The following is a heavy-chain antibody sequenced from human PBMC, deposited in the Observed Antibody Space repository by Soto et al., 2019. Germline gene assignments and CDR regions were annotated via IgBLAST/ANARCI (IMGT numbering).Heavy chain of an antibody. D-gene: IGHD2-2*02. V-gene: IGHV5-10-1*01. Sequence: PVESLKISCKGSGYSFTSYWISWVRQMPGKGLEWMGRIDPSDSYTNYSPSSQGHVTISADKSISTAYLQWSSLKASDTAMYYCARRTRGYCSSTSCYKNYYYGMDVWGQGTTVTVSS. J-gene: IGHJ6*02. CDR3: ARRTRGYCSSTSCYKNYYYGMDV. CDR1: GYSFTSYW. CDR2: IDPSDSYT.